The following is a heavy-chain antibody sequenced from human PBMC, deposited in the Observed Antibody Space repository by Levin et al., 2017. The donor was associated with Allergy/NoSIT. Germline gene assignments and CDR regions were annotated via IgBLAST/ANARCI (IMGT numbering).Heavy chain of an antibody. CDR2: ISYDGSNK. Sequence: SCAASGFTFSSYAMHWVRQAPGKGLEWVAVISYDGSNKYYADSVKGRFTISRDNSKNTLYLQMNSLRAEDTAVYYCARCRWGSSWIQLCPSDYWGQGTLVTVSS. V-gene: IGHV3-30*04. J-gene: IGHJ4*02. CDR1: GFTFSSYA. D-gene: IGHD6-13*01. CDR3: ARCRWGSSWIQLCPSDY.